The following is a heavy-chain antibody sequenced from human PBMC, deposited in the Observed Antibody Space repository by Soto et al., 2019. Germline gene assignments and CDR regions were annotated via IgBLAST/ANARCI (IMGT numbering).Heavy chain of an antibody. J-gene: IGHJ4*02. Sequence: LSLTCAVSGGSISSGDYYWTWIRQPPGKGLEWIGYIYYTGRTYYNPSLKSRSTISVDTPNNQFSLNLNSVTAADTAVYYCARGEGDKTEYWGQGTLVTVSS. CDR2: IYYTGRT. V-gene: IGHV4-30-4*01. CDR3: ARGEGDKTEY. D-gene: IGHD2-21*01. CDR1: GGSISSGDYY.